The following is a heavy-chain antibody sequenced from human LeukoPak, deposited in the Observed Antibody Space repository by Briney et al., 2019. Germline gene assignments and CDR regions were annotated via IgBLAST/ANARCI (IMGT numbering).Heavy chain of an antibody. V-gene: IGHV4-59*01. CDR1: GGSISSYY. CDR3: ARGTTVTTFDY. J-gene: IGHJ4*02. CDR2: IYYSGST. D-gene: IGHD4-17*01. Sequence: SETLPLTCTVSGGSISSYYWSWIRQPPGKGLEWIGYIYYSGSTNYNPSLKSRVTISVDTSKNQFSLKLSSVTAADTAVYYCARGTTVTTFDYWGQGTLVTVSS.